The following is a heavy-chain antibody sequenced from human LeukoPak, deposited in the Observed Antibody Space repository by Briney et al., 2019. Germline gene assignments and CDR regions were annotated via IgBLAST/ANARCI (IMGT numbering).Heavy chain of an antibody. CDR3: ARVIGATWFDP. D-gene: IGHD2-15*01. Sequence: GGSLRLSCAASGITVSSNYMSWVRPAPGKGLEWVSVIYSGGSTYYADSVKGRFTISRDNSKNTLYLQMKSLRAEDTAVYYCARVIGATWFDPWGQGTLVTVSS. V-gene: IGHV3-66*01. CDR2: IYSGGST. J-gene: IGHJ5*02. CDR1: GITVSSNY.